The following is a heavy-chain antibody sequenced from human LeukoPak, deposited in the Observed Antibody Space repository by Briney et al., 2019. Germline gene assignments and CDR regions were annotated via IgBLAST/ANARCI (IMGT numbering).Heavy chain of an antibody. CDR2: LRYDGSNE. CDR3: ARAWGIIYGSGSNRRVVPVGY. V-gene: IGHV3-30*02. J-gene: IGHJ4*02. D-gene: IGHD3-10*01. CDR1: GFTLSSYG. Sequence: PGGSLRLSCAASGFTLSSYGMHWVRQAPGNGLEWVAFLRYDGSNEYYADSVKGRFTICRDNSKNTLYLQMNSMRSEDTAVYYCARAWGIIYGSGSNRRVVPVGYWGQGTLVTVSS.